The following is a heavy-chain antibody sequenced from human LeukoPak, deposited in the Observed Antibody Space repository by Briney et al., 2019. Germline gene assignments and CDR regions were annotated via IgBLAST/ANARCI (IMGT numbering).Heavy chain of an antibody. Sequence: GRSLRLSCAASGFTFSSYGMRWVRQAPGKGLEWVAVISYDGSNKYYADSVKGRFTISRDNSKNTLYLQMNSLRAEDTAVYYCAKLPGFSSSSFDYWGQGTLVTVSS. CDR3: AKLPGFSSSSFDY. CDR2: ISYDGSNK. V-gene: IGHV3-30*18. D-gene: IGHD6-6*01. J-gene: IGHJ4*02. CDR1: GFTFSSYG.